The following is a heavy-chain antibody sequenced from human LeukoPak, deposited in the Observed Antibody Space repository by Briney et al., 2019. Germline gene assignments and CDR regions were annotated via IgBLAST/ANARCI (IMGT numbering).Heavy chain of an antibody. V-gene: IGHV4-59*11. J-gene: IGHJ4*02. CDR1: GGSISRHY. CDR3: ARLEYSSSSAGFDY. D-gene: IGHD6-6*01. Sequence: SETLSLTCTVSGGSISRHYWSWIRQPPGEGLEWIGDIYYSGSTNYNPSLKSRVTISVDTSKTQSSLKLSSVTAADTAVYYCARLEYSSSSAGFDYWGQGTLVTVSS. CDR2: IYYSGST.